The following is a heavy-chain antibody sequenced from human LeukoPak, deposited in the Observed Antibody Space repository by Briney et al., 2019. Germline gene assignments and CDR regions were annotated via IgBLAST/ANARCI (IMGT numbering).Heavy chain of an antibody. J-gene: IGHJ4*02. Sequence: GGSLRLSCAVSGFTFTDYWMNWVRQAPGKGLEWVASINQSGGEKSYVDSVKGGFTISRDNPRNSLYLQMSSLRAEDTAVYYCARDGTAPGLYFDLWGQGTLVTVSS. CDR3: ARDGTAPGLYFDL. CDR1: GFTFTDYW. D-gene: IGHD6-13*01. V-gene: IGHV3-7*01. CDR2: INQSGGEK.